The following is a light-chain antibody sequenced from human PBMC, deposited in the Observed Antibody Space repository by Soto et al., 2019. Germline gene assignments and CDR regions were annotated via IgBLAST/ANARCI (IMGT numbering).Light chain of an antibody. Sequence: EIVLTQSPDTLSLSPGERATLSCRASQSVTNNFLAWYQQKPGQAPRLLIYGASTRAAGVPDRFSGSGSGTDFTLTITRLEPEDFAVYYCQQYGRSPLLYTFGQGTKLGVK. CDR3: QQYGRSPLLYT. J-gene: IGKJ2*01. CDR1: QSVTNNF. CDR2: GAS. V-gene: IGKV3-20*01.